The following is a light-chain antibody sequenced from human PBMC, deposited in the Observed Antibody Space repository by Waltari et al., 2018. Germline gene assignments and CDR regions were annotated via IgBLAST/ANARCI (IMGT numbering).Light chain of an antibody. V-gene: IGLV2-14*01. J-gene: IGLJ3*02. Sequence: QSALTPPASVSGSPGQSITISCHGTSRDVRFDNYVSWYQQHPGKAPNIMIYDVSERPSGVSNRFSGSKSGNTASLTISGLQAEDEADYYCNSYAGSSSWVFGGGTKLTVL. CDR1: SRDVRFDNY. CDR3: NSYAGSSSWV. CDR2: DVS.